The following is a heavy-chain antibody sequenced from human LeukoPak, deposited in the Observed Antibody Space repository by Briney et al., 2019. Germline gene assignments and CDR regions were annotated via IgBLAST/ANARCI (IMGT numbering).Heavy chain of an antibody. Sequence: GRSLRLSCAASGFTFDYYAMHWVRQAPGKGLEWVSGISWNSVSIGYADAVKGLFTISRDNAKNALHMQMNSLRAEDTALYYCAKESYGDYTIDYWGQRTLVTDPS. CDR1: GFTFDYYA. J-gene: IGHJ4*02. V-gene: IGHV3-9*01. D-gene: IGHD4-17*01. CDR2: ISWNSVSI. CDR3: AKESYGDYTIDY.